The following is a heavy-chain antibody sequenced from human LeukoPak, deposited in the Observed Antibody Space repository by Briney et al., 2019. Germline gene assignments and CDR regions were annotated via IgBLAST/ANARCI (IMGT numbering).Heavy chain of an antibody. Sequence: GGTLRLSCAATGFSFSSYALSWVRQAPGKGLEWVSAISSGGDRTYFADSVTGRFTISRDNSKNMLFLQMSSLRAEDAAMYYCTREAIATGYAYDWGQGTLVTVFS. V-gene: IGHV3-23*01. J-gene: IGHJ4*02. CDR2: ISSGGDRT. CDR3: TREAIATGYAYD. CDR1: GFSFSSYA. D-gene: IGHD3-16*01.